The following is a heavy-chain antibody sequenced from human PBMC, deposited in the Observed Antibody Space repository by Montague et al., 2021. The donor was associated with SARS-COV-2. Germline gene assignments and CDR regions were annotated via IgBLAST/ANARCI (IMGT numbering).Heavy chain of an antibody. CDR3: VRDHPYGGPRGAYDI. Sequence: SETLSLTCTVSGGSVTGYYWSWLRRSPGKGLEWIAYIYDGGAVNYNPSLGSRVTISTDTSKNQLSLTVTSVTAADTAVYYCVRDHPYGGPRGAYDIWGQGTVVTVSS. D-gene: IGHD4-23*01. J-gene: IGHJ3*02. CDR2: IYDGGAV. CDR1: GGSVTGYY. V-gene: IGHV4-59*02.